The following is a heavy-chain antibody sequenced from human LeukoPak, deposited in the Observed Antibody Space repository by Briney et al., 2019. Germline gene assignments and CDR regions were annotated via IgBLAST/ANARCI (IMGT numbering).Heavy chain of an antibody. V-gene: IGHV1-2*02. CDR2: INPNSGGT. D-gene: IGHD6-25*01. J-gene: IGHJ4*02. Sequence: ASVKVSCKASGYTFTGYYMHWVRQAPGQGLEWMGWINPNSGGTNYAQKFQGRVTITADKSTSTAYMELSSLRSEDTAVYYCARVSKKSAPDYWGQGTLVTVSS. CDR3: ARVSKKSAPDY. CDR1: GYTFTGYY.